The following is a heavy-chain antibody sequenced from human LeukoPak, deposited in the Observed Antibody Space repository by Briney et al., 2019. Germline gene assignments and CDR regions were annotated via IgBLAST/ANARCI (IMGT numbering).Heavy chain of an antibody. CDR2: IIPIFGTA. CDR3: AGGRDGSGSYYNV. J-gene: IGHJ4*02. Sequence: GASVKVSCKASGYTFTSYGISWVRQAPGQGLEWMGGIIPIFGTANYAQKFQGRVTITADESTSTAYMELSSLRSEDTAVYYCAGGRDGSGSYYNVWGQGTLVTVSS. CDR1: GYTFTSYG. V-gene: IGHV1-69*13. D-gene: IGHD3-10*01.